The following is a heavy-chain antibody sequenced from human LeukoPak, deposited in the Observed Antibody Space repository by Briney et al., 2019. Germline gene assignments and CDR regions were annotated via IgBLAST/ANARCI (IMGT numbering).Heavy chain of an antibody. J-gene: IGHJ5*02. CDR3: ARGTGYYDFWSGSENWFDP. D-gene: IGHD3-3*01. V-gene: IGHV4-39*01. CDR2: IYYSGST. Sequence: SQTLSLTCTVSGGSISSGSYYWSWIRQPPGKGLEWIGSIYYSGSTYYNPSLKSRVTISVDTSKNQFSLKLSSVTAADTAVYYCARGTGYYDFWSGSENWFDPWGQGTLVTVSS. CDR1: GGSISSGSYY.